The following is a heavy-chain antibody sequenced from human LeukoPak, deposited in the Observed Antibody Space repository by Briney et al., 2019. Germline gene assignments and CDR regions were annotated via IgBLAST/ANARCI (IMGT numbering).Heavy chain of an antibody. D-gene: IGHD6-19*01. J-gene: IGHJ5*01. CDR3: ATKQWMAPPPDS. Sequence: GSLSLSCAASGFTVSNYWLLWVRQAPGQGLESVSRINTDGTVTTYAESVKGRFTVSRDKANNTTFLEMNSVRDEDTAVYYCATKQWMAPPPDSWGQGTPVTVSS. CDR2: INTDGTVT. V-gene: IGHV3-74*01. CDR1: GFTVSNYW.